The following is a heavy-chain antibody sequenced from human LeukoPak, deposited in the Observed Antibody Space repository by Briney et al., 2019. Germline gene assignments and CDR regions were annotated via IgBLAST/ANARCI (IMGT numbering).Heavy chain of an antibody. V-gene: IGHV3-53*01. D-gene: IGHD3-10*01. CDR1: GFTVSSNY. CDR2: IYSGGST. CDR3: AVLLKIYYYGSGDDI. J-gene: IGHJ3*02. Sequence: GGSLRLSCAVSGFTVSSNYMSWVRQAPGKGLEWVSVIYSGGSTYYADSVKGRFTISRDNSKNTLYLQMNSLRDEDTAVYYCAVLLKIYYYGSGDDIWGQGTMVTVSS.